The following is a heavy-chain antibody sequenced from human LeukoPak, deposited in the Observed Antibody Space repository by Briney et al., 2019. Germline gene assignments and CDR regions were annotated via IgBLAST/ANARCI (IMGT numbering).Heavy chain of an antibody. CDR1: GFTSSSYE. D-gene: IGHD6-13*01. J-gene: IGHJ5*02. CDR2: ISSSGSTI. Sequence: GGSLRLSCAASGFTSSSYEMNWVRQAPGKGLEWVSYISSSGSTIYYADSVKGRFTISRDNAKSSLYLQMNSLRAEDTAVYYCARGQDGIAAAGGNWFDPRGQGTLVTVSS. CDR3: ARGQDGIAAAGGNWFDP. V-gene: IGHV3-48*03.